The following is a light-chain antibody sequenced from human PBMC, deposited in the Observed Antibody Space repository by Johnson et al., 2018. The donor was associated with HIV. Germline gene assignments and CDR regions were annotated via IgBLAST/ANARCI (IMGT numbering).Light chain of an antibody. CDR1: NSNIGNNY. Sequence: QSVLTQPPSVSAAPGQKVTISCSGSNSNIGNNYVSWYQQLPGTAPKLLIYENNKRPSGIPDRFSGSKSGTSATLGITGLQTGDEADYYCGTWDSSLSAEVFGTGTKVTAL. CDR2: ENN. CDR3: GTWDSSLSAEV. V-gene: IGLV1-51*02. J-gene: IGLJ1*01.